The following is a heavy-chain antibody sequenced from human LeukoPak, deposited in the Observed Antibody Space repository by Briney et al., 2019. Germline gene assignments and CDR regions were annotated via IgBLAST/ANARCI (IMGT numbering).Heavy chain of an antibody. CDR3: ARDSFIAAADRGLDP. CDR1: GYTFTSYY. D-gene: IGHD6-13*01. V-gene: IGHV1-46*01. Sequence: ASVKVSCKASGYTFTSYYMHWVRQAPGQGPEWMGVISPSGGSTTYAQKFQGRVTMTRDTSISTAYMELSRLRSDDTALYYCARDSFIAAADRGLDPWGQGTLVTVSS. CDR2: ISPSGGST. J-gene: IGHJ5*02.